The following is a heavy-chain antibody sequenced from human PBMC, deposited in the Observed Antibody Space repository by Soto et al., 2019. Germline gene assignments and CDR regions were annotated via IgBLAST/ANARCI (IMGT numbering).Heavy chain of an antibody. CDR2: ITSSSSSI. CDR1: GFTFSSYN. V-gene: IGHV3-21*06. J-gene: IGHJ5*02. Sequence: GGSLRLSCAASGFTFSSYNMNWVRQPPGKGLEWVSSITSSSSSIYYADSLKGRFTISRDNAKNSLYLQMNSLRAEDTAVYYCASHYGDNGWFDPWGQGTLVTVSS. D-gene: IGHD4-17*01. CDR3: ASHYGDNGWFDP.